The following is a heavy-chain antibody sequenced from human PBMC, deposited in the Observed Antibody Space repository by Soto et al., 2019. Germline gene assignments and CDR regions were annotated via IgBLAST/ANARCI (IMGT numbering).Heavy chain of an antibody. J-gene: IGHJ4*01. CDR2: IVVGSGNT. Sequence: QMQLVQSGPEVKKPGTSVNVSCTASGFTFTSSAVQWVRQARGQRLEWRGWIVVGSGNTNYAQKFQERVTITRDMSTSPAYMELSSLRSEYTAVYYCAADRMGAKECLSDYWGQGTLVTVSS. CDR1: GFTFTSSA. V-gene: IGHV1-58*01. D-gene: IGHD1-26*01. CDR3: AADRMGAKECLSDY.